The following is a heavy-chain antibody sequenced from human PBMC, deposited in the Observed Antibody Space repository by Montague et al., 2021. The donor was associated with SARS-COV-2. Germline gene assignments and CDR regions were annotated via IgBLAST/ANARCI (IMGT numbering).Heavy chain of an antibody. Sequence: SETLSLTCTFSGYPINSNYYWGWIRQPPGKGLEWIGCSYHSGTTHYHPSLKSRVTISLDTSNNHFSLKVTSVTAADTAVYYCARAPYYGPGKPYQFDYWGRGTLVTVSS. D-gene: IGHD3-10*01. CDR1: GYPINSNYY. J-gene: IGHJ4*02. CDR2: SYHSGTT. CDR3: ARAPYYGPGKPYQFDY. V-gene: IGHV4-38-2*02.